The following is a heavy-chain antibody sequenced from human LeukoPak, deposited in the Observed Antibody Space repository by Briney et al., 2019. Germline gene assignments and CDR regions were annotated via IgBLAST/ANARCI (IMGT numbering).Heavy chain of an antibody. CDR3: ARAQNYHDRSGYSDDTSDV. CDR2: VNPDSGGI. J-gene: IGHJ3*01. D-gene: IGHD3-22*01. CDR1: GYTFTDNY. V-gene: IGHV1-2*06. Sequence: ASVKVSCKASGYTFTDNYIHWARQAPGQGLEWMGRVNPDSGGINYAQKFQGRVTMTRGTSINTAFVELRRLRSDDTATYYCARAQNYHDRSGYSDDTSDVWGHGTMITVSS.